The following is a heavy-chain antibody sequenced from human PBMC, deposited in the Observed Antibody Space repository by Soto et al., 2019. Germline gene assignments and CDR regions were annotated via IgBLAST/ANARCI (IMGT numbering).Heavy chain of an antibody. Sequence: GESLKISCKGSGYSFTTYWISWVRQMPGEGLGWVGGIDLRDSDTNYSPAFQGHVTISAGKSISTAYLQWSSLKASDTAMYYCARSVDTNNYWGQGTLVTVSS. CDR1: GYSFTTYW. V-gene: IGHV5-10-1*01. CDR3: ARSVDTNNY. J-gene: IGHJ4*02. CDR2: IDLRDSDT. D-gene: IGHD5-18*01.